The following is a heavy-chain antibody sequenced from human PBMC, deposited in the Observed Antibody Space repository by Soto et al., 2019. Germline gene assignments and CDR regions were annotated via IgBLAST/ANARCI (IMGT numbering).Heavy chain of an antibody. CDR3: ARAGSYRLYYYYYYNYMDV. CDR2: IKQDGSEK. V-gene: IGHV3-7*04. CDR1: GFTFSSYW. J-gene: IGHJ6*03. Sequence: GGSLRLSCAASGFTFSSYWMSWVRQAPGKGLEWVANIKQDGSEKYYVDSVKGRFTISRDNAKNSLYLQMNSLRAEDTAVYYCARAGSYRLYYYYYYNYMDVWGKGTTVTVSS. D-gene: IGHD3-16*02.